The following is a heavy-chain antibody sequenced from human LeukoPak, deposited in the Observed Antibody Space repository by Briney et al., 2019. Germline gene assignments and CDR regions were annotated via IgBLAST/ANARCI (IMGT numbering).Heavy chain of an antibody. CDR3: ATLGIAVAPLDY. CDR2: ISYDGSNK. CDR1: GFTFSSYA. V-gene: IGHV3-30*03. Sequence: GRSLRLSCAASGFTFSSYAMHWVRQAPGKGLEWVAVISYDGSNKYYADSVKGRFTISRDNSKNTLYLQMNSLRAEDTAVYYCATLGIAVAPLDYWGQGTLVTVSS. D-gene: IGHD6-19*01. J-gene: IGHJ4*02.